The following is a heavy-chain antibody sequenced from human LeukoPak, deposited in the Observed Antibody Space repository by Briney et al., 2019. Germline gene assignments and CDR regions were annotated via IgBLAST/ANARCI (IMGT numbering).Heavy chain of an antibody. CDR2: INHSGST. D-gene: IGHD6-13*01. V-gene: IGHV4-34*01. J-gene: IGHJ3*02. CDR3: ARHSSSWYIAFTI. Sequence: PSETLSLTRAVYGGSFSVYYWSWIRQPPGKGLEWIGEINHSGSTNYNPSLKSRVTISVDTSKNQFSLKLSSVTAADTAVYYCARHSSSWYIAFTIWGQGTMVTVSS. CDR1: GGSFSVYY.